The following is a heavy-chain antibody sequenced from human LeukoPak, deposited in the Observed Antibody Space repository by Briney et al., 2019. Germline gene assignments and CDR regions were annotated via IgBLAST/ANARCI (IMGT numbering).Heavy chain of an antibody. V-gene: IGHV4-59*08. J-gene: IGHJ3*02. CDR3: ARWGGYCSSTSCQFRSPHAFDI. Sequence: PSETLSLTCTVSGSSISSYYWSWIRQPPGKGLEWIGYIYYSGSTNYNPSLKSRVTISVDTSKNQFSLKLSSVTAADTAVYYCARWGGYCSSTSCQFRSPHAFDIWGQGTMVTVSS. D-gene: IGHD2-2*03. CDR1: GSSISSYY. CDR2: IYYSGST.